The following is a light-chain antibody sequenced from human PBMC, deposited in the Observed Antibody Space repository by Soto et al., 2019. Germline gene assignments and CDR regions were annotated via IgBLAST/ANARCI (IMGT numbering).Light chain of an antibody. J-gene: IGKJ3*01. CDR3: QQSYSSPPLFS. V-gene: IGKV1-39*01. CDR2: AAS. CDR1: QSISRH. Sequence: DIQMTQSPSSLSASVGDRVTITCRASQSISRHLNWYQQKPGRAPNLLIYAASSLQSGVPSRFSGSGSGTDFNLTFSSLQPEDFATYYCQQSYSSPPLFSFGPGTKVD.